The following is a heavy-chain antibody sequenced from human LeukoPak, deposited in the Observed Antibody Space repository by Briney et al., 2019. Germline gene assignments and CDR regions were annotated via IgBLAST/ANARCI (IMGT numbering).Heavy chain of an antibody. D-gene: IGHD6-13*01. CDR1: GFTFSSYW. CDR3: GRSAAAGFFDY. Sequence: GGSLRLSCAASGFTFSSYWMSWVRQAPARGLEWVANIKQDGSEKYYVDSVKGRFTISRDNAKNSLYMQMNSLRAEDTAVYSCGRSAAAGFFDYWGQGTLVTVSS. J-gene: IGHJ4*02. CDR2: IKQDGSEK. V-gene: IGHV3-7*03.